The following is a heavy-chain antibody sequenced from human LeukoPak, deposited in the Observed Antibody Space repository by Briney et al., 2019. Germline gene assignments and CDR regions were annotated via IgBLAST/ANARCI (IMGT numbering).Heavy chain of an antibody. CDR2: IYYSGST. CDR1: GGSVSSGGYY. CDR3: AREVIVVVPAASRWFDP. D-gene: IGHD2-2*01. V-gene: IGHV4-31*03. J-gene: IGHJ5*02. Sequence: SQTLSLTCTVSGGSVSSGGYYWSWIRQHPGKGLEWIGYIYYSGSTYYNPSLKSRVTISVDTSKNQFSLKLSSVTAADTAVYYCAREVIVVVPAASRWFDPWGQGTLVTVSS.